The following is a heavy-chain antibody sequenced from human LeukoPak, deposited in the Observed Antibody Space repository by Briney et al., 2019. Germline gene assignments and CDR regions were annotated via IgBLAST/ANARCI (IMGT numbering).Heavy chain of an antibody. V-gene: IGHV3-48*02. CDR3: ARDHYGDYAHDY. D-gene: IGHD4-17*01. CDR1: GFXFTRYS. J-gene: IGHJ4*02. CDR2: ISSSSSTI. Sequence: GGSLRLSCAASGFXFTRYSMNWVRQAPGKGLEWVSYISSSSSTIYYADSVEGRFTISRDNAKYSLYLQMNSLRDEDTAVYYCARDHYGDYAHDYWGQGTLVTVSS.